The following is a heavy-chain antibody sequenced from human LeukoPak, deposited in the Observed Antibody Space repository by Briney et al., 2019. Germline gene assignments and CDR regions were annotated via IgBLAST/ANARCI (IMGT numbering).Heavy chain of an antibody. V-gene: IGHV3-43*01. CDR1: GFTFDDYT. J-gene: IGHJ4*02. D-gene: IGHD3/OR15-3a*01. CDR3: AKDKGDQKGLGYFDY. CDR2: ISWDGGST. Sequence: QPGGSLRLSCAASGFTFDDYTMHWVRQAPGKGLEWVSLISWDGGSTYYADSVKGRFTISRDNSKNSLYLQMNSLRTEDTALYYCAKDKGDQKGLGYFDYWGQGTLVTVSS.